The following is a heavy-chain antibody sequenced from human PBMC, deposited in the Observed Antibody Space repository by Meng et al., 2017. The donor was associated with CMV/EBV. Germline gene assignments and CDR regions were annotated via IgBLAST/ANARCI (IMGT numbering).Heavy chain of an antibody. V-gene: IGHV3-48*03. Sequence: GESLKISCAASGFTFSSYEMNWVRQAPGKGLEWVSYISSSGSTIYYADSVKGRFTISRDNAKNSLYLQMNSLRAEDTAVYYCARDLAVAGSYYYGMDVWGQGTTVTVSS. D-gene: IGHD6-19*01. CDR3: ARDLAVAGSYYYGMDV. CDR1: GFTFSSYE. J-gene: IGHJ6*02. CDR2: ISSSGSTI.